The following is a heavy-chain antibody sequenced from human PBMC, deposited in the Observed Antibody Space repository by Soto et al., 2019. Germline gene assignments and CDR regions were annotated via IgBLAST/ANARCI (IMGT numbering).Heavy chain of an antibody. J-gene: IGHJ4*02. Sequence: GASVKVSCKASGYTFTNYALHWVRQAPGQRPEWMGWINVGNGDTKYSQKFQDRVTITSDTSASIAYIEVSSLTSEDTAVYYCARGASTLDYWGQGALVTVSS. V-gene: IGHV1-3*01. CDR2: INVGNGDT. CDR3: ARGASTLDY. CDR1: GYTFTNYA.